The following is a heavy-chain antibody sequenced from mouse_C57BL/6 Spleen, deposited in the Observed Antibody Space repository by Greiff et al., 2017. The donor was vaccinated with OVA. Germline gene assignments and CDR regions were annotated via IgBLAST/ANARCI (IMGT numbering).Heavy chain of an antibody. CDR2: IYPGDGDT. CDR1: GYAFSSSW. Sequence: VQLQQSGPELVKPGASVKISCKASGYAFSSSWMNWVKQRPGKGLEWIGRIYPGDGDTNYNGKFKGKATLTADKSSSTAYMQLSSLTSEDSAVYFCARGGYGVDYWGQGTTLTVSS. V-gene: IGHV1-82*01. J-gene: IGHJ2*01. D-gene: IGHD1-2*01. CDR3: ARGGYGVDY.